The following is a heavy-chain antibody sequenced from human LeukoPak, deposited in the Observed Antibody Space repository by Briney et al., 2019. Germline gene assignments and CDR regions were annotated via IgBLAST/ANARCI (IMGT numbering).Heavy chain of an antibody. D-gene: IGHD3-22*01. Sequence: PSGTLSLTCTVSGDSINSLDLWSWVRQPPGKGLEWIGEMYLSGTTHSNPSVKSRVTISMDKSKNQFFLNLSFVTAADTAVYYCAGLVGRYSSGLYYYYFDYWGQGTLVTVSS. CDR1: GDSINSLDL. CDR2: MYLSGTT. V-gene: IGHV4-4*02. CDR3: AGLVGRYSSGLYYYYFDY. J-gene: IGHJ4*02.